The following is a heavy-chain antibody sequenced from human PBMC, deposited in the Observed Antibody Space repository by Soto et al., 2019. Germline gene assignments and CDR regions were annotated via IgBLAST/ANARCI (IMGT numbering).Heavy chain of an antibody. CDR3: ARVGTPGTFYSGMDV. D-gene: IGHD3-16*01. Sequence: ASVKVSCKASGGTFSSYAVSWVRQAPGQGLEWMGGIIPIFGTANYAQKFQGRVTITADESTSTAHMELSSLRSEDTAVYFCARVGTPGTFYSGMDVWGQGTTVTVSS. J-gene: IGHJ6*02. CDR2: IIPIFGTA. V-gene: IGHV1-69*13. CDR1: GGTFSSYA.